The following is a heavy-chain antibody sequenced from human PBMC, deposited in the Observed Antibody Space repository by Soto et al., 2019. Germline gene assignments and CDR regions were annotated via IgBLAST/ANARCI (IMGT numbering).Heavy chain of an antibody. D-gene: IGHD6-19*01. CDR1: GFIFSDYE. J-gene: IGHJ4*02. V-gene: IGHV3-48*03. Sequence: LRLSCAASGFIFSDYEINWVRQAPGKGLEWVSYISGSGLTIYYADSVKGRFTISRDNAKNSLYLQMNSLGVEDTAVYYCAKDSWGGTVSGWSHDSWGQGTLVTVSS. CDR2: ISGSGLTI. CDR3: AKDSWGGTVSGWSHDS.